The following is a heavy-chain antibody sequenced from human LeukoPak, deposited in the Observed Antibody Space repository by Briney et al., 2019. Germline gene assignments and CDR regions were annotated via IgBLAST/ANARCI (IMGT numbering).Heavy chain of an antibody. CDR2: IYYSGST. CDR1: GGSISSYY. J-gene: IGHJ6*03. Sequence: SETLSLTCTVSGGSISSYYWSWIRQPPGKGLEWIGYIYYSGSTNYNPSLKSGVTISVDTSKNQFSLKLSSVTAADTAVYYCARNLVVAATETSYYYYMDVWGKGTTVTVSS. V-gene: IGHV4-59*12. D-gene: IGHD2-15*01. CDR3: ARNLVVAATETSYYYYMDV.